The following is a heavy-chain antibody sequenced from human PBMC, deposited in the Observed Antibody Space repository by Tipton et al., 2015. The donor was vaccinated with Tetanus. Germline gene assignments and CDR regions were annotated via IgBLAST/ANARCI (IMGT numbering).Heavy chain of an antibody. D-gene: IGHD6-19*01. CDR1: GFTFSRFA. Sequence: SLRLSCAAFGFTFSRFAMSWVRQAPGTGLEWVSLITTTGGTTYYADSVTGRFTISRDNSKNTLFLQMSSLRAEDTALYYCAKAPRPLPLAGTPPDDYYYMDVWGKGTTVTVSS. CDR2: ITTTGGTT. CDR3: AKAPRPLPLAGTPPDDYYYMDV. V-gene: IGHV3-23*01. J-gene: IGHJ6*03.